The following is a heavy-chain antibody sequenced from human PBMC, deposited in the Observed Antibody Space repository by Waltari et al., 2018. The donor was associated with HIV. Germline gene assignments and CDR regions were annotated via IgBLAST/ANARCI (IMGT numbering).Heavy chain of an antibody. CDR3: ARLPAD. CDR2: IYYSGNT. V-gene: IGHV4-59*01. J-gene: IGHJ4*02. Sequence: QVQLQESGPGLVKPSETLSLTCTVSGGSISTYSWSWIRQPPGKGLEWIGYIYYSGNTNYNPSLQSRVTISVDTSKNQFSLKLSSVTAADTAIYYCARLPADWGQGTLVTVSS. CDR1: GGSISTYS.